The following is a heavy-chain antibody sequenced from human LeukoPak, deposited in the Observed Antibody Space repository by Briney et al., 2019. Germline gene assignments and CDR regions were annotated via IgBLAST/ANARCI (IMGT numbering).Heavy chain of an antibody. CDR2: ISSSSSYI. V-gene: IGHV3-21*01. CDR1: RFTFSSYS. D-gene: IGHD6-13*01. CDR3: ARAKLVVGNWYFDL. Sequence: GGSLRLSCAASRFTFSSYSMNWVRQAPGKGLEWVSSISSSSSYIYYADSVKGRFTIPRDNAKNSLYLQMNSLRAEDTAVYYCARAKLVVGNWYFDLWGRGTLVTVSS. J-gene: IGHJ2*01.